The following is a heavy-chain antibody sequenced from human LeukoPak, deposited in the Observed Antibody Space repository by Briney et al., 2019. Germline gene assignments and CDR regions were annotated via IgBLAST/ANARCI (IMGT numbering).Heavy chain of an antibody. CDR1: GFTFSSYG. V-gene: IGHV3-30*18. D-gene: IGHD3-22*01. CDR3: AKVRLASDFDY. Sequence: GRSLRLSCAASGFTFSSYGMHWVRQAPGKGLEWVAVISYDGSNKYYADSVKGRFTISRDNSKNTLYLQMNSLRAEDTAVYYCAKVRLASDFDYWGQGTLVTVSS. CDR2: ISYDGSNK. J-gene: IGHJ4*02.